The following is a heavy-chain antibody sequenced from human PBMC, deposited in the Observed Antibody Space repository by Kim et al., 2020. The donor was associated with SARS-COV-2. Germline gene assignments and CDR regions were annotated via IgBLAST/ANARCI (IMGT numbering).Heavy chain of an antibody. J-gene: IGHJ6*02. V-gene: IGHV1-69*13. CDR1: GGTFSSYA. CDR2: IIPIFGTA. CDR3: ARELAQIVLMVYAIPDYYYYYGMDV. Sequence: SVKVSCKASGGTFSSYAISWVRQAPGQGLEWMGGIIPIFGTANYAQKFQGRVTITADESTSTAYMELSSLRSDDTAVYYCARELAQIVLMVYAIPDYYYYYGMDVWGQGTTVTVSS. D-gene: IGHD2-8*01.